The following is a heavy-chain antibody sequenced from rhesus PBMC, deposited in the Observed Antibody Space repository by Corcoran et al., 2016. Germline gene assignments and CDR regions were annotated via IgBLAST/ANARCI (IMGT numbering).Heavy chain of an antibody. CDR1: GGSFSSYW. CDR2: INGNSGST. D-gene: IGHD1-20*01. J-gene: IGHJ4*01. V-gene: IGHV4-80*01. Sequence: QVQLQESGPGLVKPSETLSLTCAVSGGSFSSYWWSWIRQPPGKGLEWIGEINGNSGSTSSTPSLKSRVTISPDTSKNQFSLKLSSGTAADTAVYYCARGLEQPWGQGVLVTVSA. CDR3: ARGLEQP.